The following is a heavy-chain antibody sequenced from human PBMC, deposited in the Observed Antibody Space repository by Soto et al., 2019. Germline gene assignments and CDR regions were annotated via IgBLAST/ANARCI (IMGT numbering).Heavy chain of an antibody. V-gene: IGHV3-33*01. Sequence: GGSLRLSCAASGFTFSSYGMHWVRQAPGKGLEWVAVIWYDGSNKYYADSVKGRFTISRDNSKNTLYLQMNSLRAEDTAVYYCARYSSSNRYYYYMDVCGKXSTVTVSS. CDR3: ARYSSSNRYYYYMDV. CDR1: GFTFSSYG. CDR2: IWYDGSNK. D-gene: IGHD4-4*01. J-gene: IGHJ6*03.